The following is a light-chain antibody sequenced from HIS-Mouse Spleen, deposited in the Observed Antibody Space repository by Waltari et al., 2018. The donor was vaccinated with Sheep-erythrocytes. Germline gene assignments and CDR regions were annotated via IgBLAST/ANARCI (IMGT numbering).Light chain of an antibody. Sequence: QSALTQPASVSGSPGQSITISCTGTSSDVGGYNLVSWYQQHPGKAPKLIIYEGSKRPSGVSNRFSGSKSGNTASLTISGLQAEDEADYYCCSYAGSSTWVFGGGTNLTVL. V-gene: IGLV2-23*01. CDR3: CSYAGSSTWV. CDR1: SSDVGGYNL. CDR2: EGS. J-gene: IGLJ3*02.